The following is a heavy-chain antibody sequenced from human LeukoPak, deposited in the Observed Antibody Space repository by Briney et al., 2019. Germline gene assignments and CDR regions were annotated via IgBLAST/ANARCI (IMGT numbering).Heavy chain of an antibody. V-gene: IGHV3-11*01. J-gene: IGHJ6*02. CDR2: ISSNGRTI. D-gene: IGHD3-22*01. CDR1: GFTFSDFY. Sequence: GGSLRLSCAASGFTFSDFYMSWIRQAPGKGLEWVSYISSNGRTIYYTESVKGRFTISRDNAKNSLYLQMNSLRAEDTAVYYCARGFDTSGYFDYYYYYGMDVWGQGTTVTVSS. CDR3: ARGFDTSGYFDYYYYYGMDV.